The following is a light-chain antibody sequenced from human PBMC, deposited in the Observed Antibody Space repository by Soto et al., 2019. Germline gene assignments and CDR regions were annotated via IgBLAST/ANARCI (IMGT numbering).Light chain of an antibody. CDR2: GVT. CDR1: SSDVGGYNY. J-gene: IGLJ2*01. CDR3: SSYAGSSTHVV. Sequence: QSVLTQPASVSGSPGQSITISCTGTSSDVGGYNYVSWYQQHPGKAPKLMIFGVTNRPSGVSNRFSGSKSGNTASLTISGLQAEDEADYYCSSYAGSSTHVVFGGGTKLTVL. V-gene: IGLV2-14*03.